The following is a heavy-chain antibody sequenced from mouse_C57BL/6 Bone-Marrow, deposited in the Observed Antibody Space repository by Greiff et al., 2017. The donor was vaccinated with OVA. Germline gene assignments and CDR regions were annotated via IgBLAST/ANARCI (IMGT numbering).Heavy chain of an antibody. J-gene: IGHJ1*03. CDR3: ARSGRFDV. V-gene: IGHV1-9*01. D-gene: IGHD3-1*01. Sequence: QVQLQQSGAELMKPGASVKLSCKATGYTFTGYSIAWVKQSPEHGLEWIGEILPGSGSTNYNENFKGKATFSTDTSSNTAYMQLSHLTTEDAAIYYCARSGRFDVWGTGTTVTVSS. CDR2: ILPGSGST. CDR1: GYTFTGYS.